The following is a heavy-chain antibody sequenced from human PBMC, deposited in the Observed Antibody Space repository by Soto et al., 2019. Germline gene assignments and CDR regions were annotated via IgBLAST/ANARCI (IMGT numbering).Heavy chain of an antibody. CDR2: INPFFVTVTN. CDR3: ARGGGHTTGMGWFDP. D-gene: IGHD3-10*01. CDR1: GGTFGNSA. Sequence: QLHLMQSGAEVKQPGSSVRVSCKASGGTFGNSAISWLRLAPGQRLEWIGGINPFFVTVTNNSAENFQGRVTITAPESRDTVYMDFRGLTSEDTAAYFCARGGGHTTGMGWFDPWGQGTPVIVSS. V-gene: IGHV1-69*12. J-gene: IGHJ5*02.